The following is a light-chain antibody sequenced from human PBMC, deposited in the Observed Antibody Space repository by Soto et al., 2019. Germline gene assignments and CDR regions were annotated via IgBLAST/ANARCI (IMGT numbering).Light chain of an antibody. J-gene: IGKJ5*01. CDR3: QQRSNWPIT. Sequence: EIVLTQSPVTLSLSPGERATLSCLARQSVSRYLAWYQQKPDQAPRLLIYDAFNRATGIPARFSGSGSGTDFTLTISSLEPEDFVVYYCQQRSNWPITFGQGTRLEIK. V-gene: IGKV3-11*01. CDR1: QSVSRY. CDR2: DAF.